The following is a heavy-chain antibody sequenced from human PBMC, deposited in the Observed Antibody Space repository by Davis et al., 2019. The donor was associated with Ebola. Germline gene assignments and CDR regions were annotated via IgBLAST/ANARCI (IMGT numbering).Heavy chain of an antibody. J-gene: IGHJ6*02. Sequence: GESLKISCAASGFTFSSYAMHWVRQAPGKGLEWVAVISYDGSNKYYADSVKGRFTISRDNSKNTLYLQMNSLRAEDTAVYYCARVGAYGMDVWGQGTTVTVSS. CDR1: GFTFSSYA. CDR2: ISYDGSNK. V-gene: IGHV3-30*04. CDR3: ARVGAYGMDV.